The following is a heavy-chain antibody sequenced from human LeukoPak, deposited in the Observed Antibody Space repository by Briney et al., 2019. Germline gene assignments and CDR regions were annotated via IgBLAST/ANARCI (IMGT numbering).Heavy chain of an antibody. CDR1: GFTVSINS. J-gene: IGHJ4*02. Sequence: GGSLRLSCTVSGFTVSINSMSWVRQAPGKGLEWVSFIYSGGNTHYSDSVRGRFSISRDNAKNSLYLQMNSLRAEDSAVYYCARDEVGGPLKYWGQGVLVTVSS. CDR2: IYSGGNT. CDR3: ARDEVGGPLKY. D-gene: IGHD1-26*01. V-gene: IGHV3-53*01.